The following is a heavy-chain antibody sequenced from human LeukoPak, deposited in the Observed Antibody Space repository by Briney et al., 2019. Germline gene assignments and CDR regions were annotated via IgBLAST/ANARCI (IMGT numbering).Heavy chain of an antibody. CDR3: ARDRRAAAGQLYNWFDP. V-gene: IGHV1-2*06. CDR2: INPNSGGT. CDR1: GYTFTGYY. J-gene: IGHJ5*02. D-gene: IGHD6-13*01. Sequence: ASVKVSCKASGYTFTGYYMHWVRQAPGQGLEWMGRINPNSGGTNYAQKFQGRATMTRDTSISTAYMELSRLRSDDTAVYYCARDRRAAAGQLYNWFDPWGQGTLVTVSS.